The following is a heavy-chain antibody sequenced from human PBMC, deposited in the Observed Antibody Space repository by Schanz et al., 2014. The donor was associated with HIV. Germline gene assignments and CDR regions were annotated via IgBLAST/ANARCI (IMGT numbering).Heavy chain of an antibody. CDR3: ARDAARYFDWSYYFDF. J-gene: IGHJ4*02. CDR2: LSGSGGNT. V-gene: IGHV3-23*01. CDR1: RFTFSSYA. Sequence: EVQLLESGGGLVQPGGSLRLSCAASRFTFSSYAMSWVRQAPGKGLEWVSALSGSGGNTYYADSVKGRFTISRDNAKNSLYLQMNSLRAEDTAVYYCARDAARYFDWSYYFDFWGQGTLVTVSS. D-gene: IGHD3-9*01.